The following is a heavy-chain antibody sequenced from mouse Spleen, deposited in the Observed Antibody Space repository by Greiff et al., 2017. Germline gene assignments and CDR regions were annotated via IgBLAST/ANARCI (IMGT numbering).Heavy chain of an antibody. CDR3: ARGVVALYYAMDY. V-gene: IGHV3-6*01. J-gene: IGHJ4*01. Sequence: EVKLMESGPGLVKPSQSLSLTCSVTGYSITSGYYWNWIRQFPGNQLEWMGYISYDGSNNYNPSLKNRISITRDTSKNQFFLKLNSVTTEDTATYYGARGVVALYYAMDYWGQGTSVTVSA. CDR2: ISYDGSN. D-gene: IGHD1-1*01. CDR1: GYSITSGYY.